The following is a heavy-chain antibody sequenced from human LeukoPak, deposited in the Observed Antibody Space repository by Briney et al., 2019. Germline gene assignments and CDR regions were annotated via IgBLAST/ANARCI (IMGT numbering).Heavy chain of an antibody. D-gene: IGHD1-14*01. V-gene: IGHV3-23*01. CDR2: ISGDGART. Sequence: GGSLRLSCAASAFPFSTYVMSWVRQAPGGGLEWISSISGDGARTYYTNSVKGRFTISRENPKNTLFLQVNSLRVEDTAVYYCAKGGLTTPLHYWGQGTLVTVSS. CDR3: AKGGLTTPLHY. CDR1: AFPFSTYV. J-gene: IGHJ4*02.